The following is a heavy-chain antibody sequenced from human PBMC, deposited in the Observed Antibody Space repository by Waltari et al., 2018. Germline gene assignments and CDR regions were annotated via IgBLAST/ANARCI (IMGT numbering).Heavy chain of an antibody. J-gene: IGHJ6*02. Sequence: EVQLVESGGGLVQPGGSLRLSCAASGFTFSSYEMNWVRQAPGQGLEWVSYISSSGSTRYYADSVKGRFTISRDNAKNSLYLQMNSLRAEDTAVYYCARGGRGWFGELLNVGYYYYGMDVWGQGTTVTVSS. CDR2: ISSSGSTR. CDR1: GFTFSSYE. V-gene: IGHV3-48*03. D-gene: IGHD3-10*01. CDR3: ARGGRGWFGELLNVGYYYYGMDV.